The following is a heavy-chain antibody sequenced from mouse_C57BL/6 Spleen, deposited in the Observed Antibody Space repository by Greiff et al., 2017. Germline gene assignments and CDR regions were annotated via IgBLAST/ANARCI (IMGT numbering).Heavy chain of an antibody. J-gene: IGHJ2*01. CDR2: IDPNSGGT. Sequence: QVHVKQPGAELVKPGASVKLSCKASGYTFTSYWMHWVKQRPGRGLEWIGRIDPNSGGTKYNEKFKSKATLTVDKPSSTAYMQLSSLTSEDSAVYYCARGPILRPFFDYWGQGTTLTVSS. V-gene: IGHV1-72*01. CDR1: GYTFTSYW. D-gene: IGHD1-2*01. CDR3: ARGPILRPFFDY.